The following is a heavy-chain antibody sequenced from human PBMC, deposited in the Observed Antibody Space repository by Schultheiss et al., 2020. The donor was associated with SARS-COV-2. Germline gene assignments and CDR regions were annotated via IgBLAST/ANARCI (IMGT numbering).Heavy chain of an antibody. D-gene: IGHD6-19*01. CDR3: ARPHRAVAGAAGAFDI. Sequence: GESLKISCKASGYTFTSYGISWVRQAPGQGLEWMGWISAYNGNTNYAQKLQGRVTMTTDTSTSTAYMELRSLRSDDTAVYYCARPHRAVAGAAGAFDIWGQGTMVTVSS. CDR1: GYTFTSYG. J-gene: IGHJ3*02. V-gene: IGHV1-18*01. CDR2: ISAYNGNT.